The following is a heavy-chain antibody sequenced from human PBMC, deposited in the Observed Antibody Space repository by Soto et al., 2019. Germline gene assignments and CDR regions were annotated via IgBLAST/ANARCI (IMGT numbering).Heavy chain of an antibody. CDR2: INPSGGST. D-gene: IGHD6-13*01. Sequence: WVRQAPGQGLEWMGIINPSGGSTSYAQKFQGRVTMTRDTSTSTVYMELSSLRSEDTAVYYCAGGRGSSWYDYYYMDVWGKGTTVTVSS. J-gene: IGHJ6*03. CDR3: AGGRGSSWYDYYYMDV. V-gene: IGHV1-46*01.